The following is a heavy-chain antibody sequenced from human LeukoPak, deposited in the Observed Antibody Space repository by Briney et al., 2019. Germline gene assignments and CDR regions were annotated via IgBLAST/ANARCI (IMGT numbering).Heavy chain of an antibody. CDR2: IYYSGST. D-gene: IGHD4-11*01. Sequence: SETLSLTCTVSGGSISSYYWSWIRQPPGKGLEWIGYIYYSGSTNYNPSLKSRVTISVDTSKNQFSLKLSSVTAADTAVYYCAKDHGYSNFRKTDYFDYWGQGTLVTVSS. CDR3: AKDHGYSNFRKTDYFDY. CDR1: GGSISSYY. V-gene: IGHV4-59*01. J-gene: IGHJ4*02.